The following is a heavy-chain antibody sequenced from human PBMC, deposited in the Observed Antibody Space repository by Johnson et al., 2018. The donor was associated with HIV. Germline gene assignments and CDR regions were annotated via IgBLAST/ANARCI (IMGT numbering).Heavy chain of an antibody. V-gene: IGHV3-74*02. CDR2: INSDGSST. CDR3: APPLAHYDSSAYGGGAFDI. J-gene: IGHJ3*02. Sequence: EVQLVESGGGVVQPGGSLRLSCAASGFTFSSYWMHWVRQAPGKGLVWVSRINSDGSSTSYADSVQGRFTIARYNSKNTQYLQMDSLSAEDTAVYSWAPPLAHYDSSAYGGGAFDIWGQGTMVTVSS. CDR1: GFTFSSYW. D-gene: IGHD3-22*01.